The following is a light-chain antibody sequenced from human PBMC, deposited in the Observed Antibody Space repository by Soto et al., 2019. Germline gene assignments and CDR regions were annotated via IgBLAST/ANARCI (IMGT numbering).Light chain of an antibody. J-gene: IGLJ1*01. CDR1: SPNIGTNY. CDR3: AAWDNKFSGSHV. CDR2: NDN. Sequence: QTVVTQPPSASGTPGQRITISCSGSSPNIGTNYVYWYQHLPGTAPRLLIYNDNQRHSAVPVRCSWSKSGPSASLAIIVLRSEDEDVDYCAAWDNKFSGSHVFGPGTKLTVL. V-gene: IGLV1-47*01.